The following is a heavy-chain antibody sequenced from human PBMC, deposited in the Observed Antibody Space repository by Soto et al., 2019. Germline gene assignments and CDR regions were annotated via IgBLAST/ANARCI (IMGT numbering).Heavy chain of an antibody. J-gene: IGHJ4*02. CDR1: GFNFRTYW. V-gene: IGHV3-7*03. CDR3: ARAGFSYGPKGAVFDH. CDR2: IKEDGSDK. Sequence: EVQLVESGGGLVQPGGSLRLSCAASGFNFRTYWMSWVRQAPGKGLEWVANIKEDGSDKYYVDSVKGRLTVSRDNAKNFLYLQLNSLRAEDTAVYYCARAGFSYGPKGAVFDHWGQGSLVTVSS. D-gene: IGHD5-18*01.